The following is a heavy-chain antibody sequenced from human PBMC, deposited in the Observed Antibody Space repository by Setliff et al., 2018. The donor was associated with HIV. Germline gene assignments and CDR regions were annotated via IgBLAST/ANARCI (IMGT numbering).Heavy chain of an antibody. Sequence: SETLSLTCSVSGGSITSGSYYWGWIRQPAGKGLEWIGHIYTNGSTSYSPSLKSRVTISVDTSKNQFSLRLSSVTAADTAVYYCARDRGGHYTGSYYYMDVWGKGTTVTVSS. J-gene: IGHJ6*03. D-gene: IGHD3-10*01. CDR2: IYTNGST. CDR3: ARDRGGHYTGSYYYMDV. CDR1: GGSITSGSYY. V-gene: IGHV4-61*09.